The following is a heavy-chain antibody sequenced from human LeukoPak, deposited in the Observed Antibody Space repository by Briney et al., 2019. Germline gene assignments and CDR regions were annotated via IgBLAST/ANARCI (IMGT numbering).Heavy chain of an antibody. CDR2: ISSSGSII. CDR3: ARGFDS. CDR1: GFALSDFE. J-gene: IGHJ4*02. V-gene: IGHV3-48*03. Sequence: GGSLRLSCAASGFALSDFEMNWVGQAPGKGLEWLSYISSSGSIIYYADSVKGRFTVSRDKDKNSLFLQINSLRVEDTALYYCARGFDSWGQGTLVTVSS.